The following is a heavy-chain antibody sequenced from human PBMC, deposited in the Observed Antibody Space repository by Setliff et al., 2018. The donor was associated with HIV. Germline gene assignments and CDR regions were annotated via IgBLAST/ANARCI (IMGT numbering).Heavy chain of an antibody. Sequence: SETLSLTCAVYGASFSAYYWSWIRQPPGKGLEWIGEINYSGSTNYKASLKSRVTISADTSKNQFSLKLSSVTAADTAVYYCARWRHSSTWYMGFDPWGRGILVTVSS. J-gene: IGHJ5*02. V-gene: IGHV4-34*01. CDR3: ARWRHSSTWYMGFDP. CDR2: INYSGST. D-gene: IGHD6-13*01. CDR1: GASFSAYY.